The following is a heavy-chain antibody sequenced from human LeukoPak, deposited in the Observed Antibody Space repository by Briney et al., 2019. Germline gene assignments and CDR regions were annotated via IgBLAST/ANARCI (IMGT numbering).Heavy chain of an antibody. D-gene: IGHD3-10*01. CDR3: ARDPYMVRVPGGMDV. Sequence: GRSLRLPCAASGFTFSSYGMHWVRQAPGKGLEWVAVIWYDGSNKYYADSVKGRFTISRDNSKNTLYLQMNSLRAEDTAVYYCARDPYMVRVPGGMDVWGQGTTVTVSS. J-gene: IGHJ6*02. CDR2: IWYDGSNK. CDR1: GFTFSSYG. V-gene: IGHV3-33*01.